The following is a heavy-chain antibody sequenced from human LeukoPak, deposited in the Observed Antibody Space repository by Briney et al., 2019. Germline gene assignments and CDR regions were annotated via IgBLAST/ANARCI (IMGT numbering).Heavy chain of an antibody. CDR1: GFTFSSYA. V-gene: IGHV3-23*01. CDR2: ISGSGANT. Sequence: PGGSLRLSCAASGFTFSSYAMSWVRQAPGKGLEWVSAISGSGANTYYADSVKGRFTISRDNSKNTLYVQMNSLRAEDTAVYYCAKEERITGPYFDYWGQGALVTVSS. CDR3: AKEERITGPYFDY. D-gene: IGHD3-16*01. J-gene: IGHJ4*02.